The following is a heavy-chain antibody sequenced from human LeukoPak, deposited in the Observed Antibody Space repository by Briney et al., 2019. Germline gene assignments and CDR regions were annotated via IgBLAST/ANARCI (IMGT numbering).Heavy chain of an antibody. CDR3: AKSKNWGLGHGTFDF. D-gene: IGHD3-16*01. Sequence: GGSLGLSCPASEFTFDDYAMNWVRQAPGKGLEWVSTINYSGDTTYYADSVRGRFTISRDNAKNTLFLQLNNLRVEDTAIYYCAKSKNWGLGHGTFDFWGHGTVVTVSS. CDR1: EFTFDDYA. J-gene: IGHJ3*01. V-gene: IGHV3-23*01. CDR2: INYSGDTT.